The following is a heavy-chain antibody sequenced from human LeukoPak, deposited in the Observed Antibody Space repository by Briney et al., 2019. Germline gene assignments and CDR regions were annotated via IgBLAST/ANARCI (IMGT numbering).Heavy chain of an antibody. D-gene: IGHD3-22*01. Sequence: PGGSLRLSCAASGFTFSSYSMNWVRQAPGKGLEWVSSISSSSSYIYYADSVKGRFTISRDNAKNSLYLQMNSLRAEDTAVYYCARDDALRNYDSSGYWRGVSSPLYYYYYYGMDVWGQGTTVTVSS. V-gene: IGHV3-21*01. CDR1: GFTFSSYS. J-gene: IGHJ6*02. CDR2: ISSSSSYI. CDR3: ARDDALRNYDSSGYWRGVSSPLYYYYYYGMDV.